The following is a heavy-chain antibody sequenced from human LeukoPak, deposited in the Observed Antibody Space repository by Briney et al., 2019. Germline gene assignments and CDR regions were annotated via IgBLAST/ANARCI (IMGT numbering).Heavy chain of an antibody. J-gene: IGHJ4*02. CDR2: IGGRDGGT. CDR3: AKWGDYDVLTGYYDSDY. V-gene: IGHV3-23*01. Sequence: PGGSLRLSCAASGFILSNYAMSCVRQAPGKGLEWVSAIGGRDGGTYYADSVKGRFAVSRDDPKNTLYLQMNTLRAEDTAVYYCAKWGDYDVLTGYYDSDYWGQGTPVTVSS. CDR1: GFILSNYA. D-gene: IGHD3-9*01.